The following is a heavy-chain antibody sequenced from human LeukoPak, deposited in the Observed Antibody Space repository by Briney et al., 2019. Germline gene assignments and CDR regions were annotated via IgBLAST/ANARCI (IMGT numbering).Heavy chain of an antibody. V-gene: IGHV3-64*01. J-gene: IGHJ4*02. CDR2: ISFNGINT. CDR3: ARVRSNSGWPEYDY. Sequence: GGSLRLSCAASGFTFSDYYVSWIRQAPGKGLEYVSAISFNGINTYYANSVKGRFTISRDNSKNTLYLQMGSLRAEDMAVYYCARVRSNSGWPEYDYWGQGTLVTVSS. CDR1: GFTFSDYY. D-gene: IGHD6-19*01.